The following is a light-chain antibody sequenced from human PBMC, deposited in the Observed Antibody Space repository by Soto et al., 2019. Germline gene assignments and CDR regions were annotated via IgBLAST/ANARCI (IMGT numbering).Light chain of an antibody. CDR3: GTWDNSLSAVV. Sequence: QSVLTQPPSVPAAPGQKVTISCSGSSSNIGNNYVSWYQQLPGTAPKLLIYDNNKRPSGIPDRFSGSKSGTSATLGITGLQTGDEADYYCGTWDNSLSAVVFGGGTKVTVL. CDR2: DNN. J-gene: IGLJ2*01. CDR1: SSNIGNNY. V-gene: IGLV1-51*01.